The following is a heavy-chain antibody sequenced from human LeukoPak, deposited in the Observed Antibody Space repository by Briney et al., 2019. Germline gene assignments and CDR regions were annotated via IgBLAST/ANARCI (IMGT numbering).Heavy chain of an antibody. CDR1: GGSFSGYY. Sequence: SETLSLTCAVYGGSFSGYYWSWIRQPPGKGLEWIGEINHSGSTNYNPSLKSRVTISVDTSKNQFSLKLSSVTAADTAVYYCARDDYYDAYDAFDIWGQGTMVTVSS. CDR2: INHSGST. D-gene: IGHD3-22*01. CDR3: ARDDYYDAYDAFDI. J-gene: IGHJ3*02. V-gene: IGHV4-34*01.